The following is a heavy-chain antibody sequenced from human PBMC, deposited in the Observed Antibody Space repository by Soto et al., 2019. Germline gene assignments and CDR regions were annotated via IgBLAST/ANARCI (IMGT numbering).Heavy chain of an antibody. J-gene: IGHJ5*02. CDR2: INHSGST. V-gene: IGHV4-34*01. Sequence: QVQLQQWGAGLLKPSETLCLTCAVYGGSFSGYYWSWIRQPPGKGLEWIGEINHSGSTNYNPSLKSRVTISVDTSKNQFSLKLSSVTAADTAVYYCAREAVVVPAASGRWFDPWGQGTLVTVSS. CDR1: GGSFSGYY. CDR3: AREAVVVPAASGRWFDP. D-gene: IGHD2-2*01.